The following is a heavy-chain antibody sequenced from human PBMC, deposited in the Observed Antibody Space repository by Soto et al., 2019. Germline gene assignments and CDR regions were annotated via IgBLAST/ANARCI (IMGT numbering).Heavy chain of an antibody. CDR3: AKFAVVATIRWGNYFDY. D-gene: IGHD5-12*01. Sequence: GGSLRLSCAASGFTFSSYAMSWVRQAPGKGLEWVSAISGSGGSTYYADSVKGRFTISRDNSKNTLYLQMNSLRAEDTAVYYCAKFAVVATIRWGNYFDYWGQGTLVTVSS. J-gene: IGHJ4*02. CDR1: GFTFSSYA. CDR2: ISGSGGST. V-gene: IGHV3-23*01.